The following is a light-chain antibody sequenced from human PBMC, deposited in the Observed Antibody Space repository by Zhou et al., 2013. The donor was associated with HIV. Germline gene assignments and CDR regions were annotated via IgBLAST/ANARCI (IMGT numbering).Light chain of an antibody. CDR2: AAS. CDR3: QQYNSYST. V-gene: IGKV1-5*01. J-gene: IGKJ2*01. CDR1: QSISSY. Sequence: DIQMTQSPSYVSASVGDRVTITCRASQSISSYLNWYQQKPGKAPKLLIYAASSLQSGVPSRFSGSGSGTEFTLTISSLQPDDFATYYCQQYNSYSTFGQGTKVEIK.